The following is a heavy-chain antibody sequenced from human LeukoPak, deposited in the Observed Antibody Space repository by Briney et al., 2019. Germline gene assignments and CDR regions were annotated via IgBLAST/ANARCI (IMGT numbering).Heavy chain of an antibody. CDR3: ARARVAARSYAFDI. V-gene: IGHV1-2*02. J-gene: IGHJ3*02. Sequence: ASVKVSCKASGYTFTGYYMHWVRQAPGQGLEWMGWINPNSGGTNYAQKFQGRVTMTRDTSISTAYMELSRLRSDDTAVYYCARARVAARSYAFDIWGQGTMVTVSS. CDR1: GYTFTGYY. CDR2: INPNSGGT. D-gene: IGHD6-6*01.